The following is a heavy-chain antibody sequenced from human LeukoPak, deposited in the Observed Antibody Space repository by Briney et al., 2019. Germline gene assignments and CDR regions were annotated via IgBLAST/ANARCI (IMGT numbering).Heavy chain of an antibody. CDR1: GLTFDDYA. CDR2: ISWNSGSI. J-gene: IGHJ6*02. V-gene: IGHV3-9*01. CDR3: AKGIHGSGSYYRHYYYGMDV. D-gene: IGHD3-10*01. Sequence: PGRSLRLSCAASGLTFDDYAMHWVRQAPGKGLEWVSGISWNSGSIGYADSVKGRFTISRDNAKNSLYLQMNSLRAEDTALYYCAKGIHGSGSYYRHYYYGMDVWGQGTTVTVSS.